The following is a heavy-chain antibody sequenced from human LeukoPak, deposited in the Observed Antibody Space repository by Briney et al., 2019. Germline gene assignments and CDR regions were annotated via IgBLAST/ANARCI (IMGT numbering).Heavy chain of an antibody. CDR2: IYSGGST. Sequence: PGGSLRLSCAASGFTVSSNYMSWVRQAPGKGLEWVSVIYSGGSTYYADSVKGRSTISRDNSKNTLYLQMNSLRAEDTAVYYCARFASSIFSYDYVWGSYRYHNWFDPWGQGTLVTVSS. CDR3: ARFASSIFSYDYVWGSYRYHNWFDP. J-gene: IGHJ5*02. V-gene: IGHV3-53*01. CDR1: GFTVSSNY. D-gene: IGHD3-16*02.